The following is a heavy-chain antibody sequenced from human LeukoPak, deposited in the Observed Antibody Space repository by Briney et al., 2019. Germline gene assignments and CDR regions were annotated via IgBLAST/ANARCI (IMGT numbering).Heavy chain of an antibody. J-gene: IGHJ5*02. D-gene: IGHD3-3*01. CDR1: GDSISYNY. CDR2: IYYSGDT. Sequence: SETLSLTCTVSGDSISYNYWSWIRQPPGKGLEWIGYIYYSGDTYYNPSLKSRVTISADRSKNQFSLTLSSVTAADTAVYYCARAKGHYYDFPSGTHRFDAWGQGTLVIVSS. V-gene: IGHV4-59*01. CDR3: ARAKGHYYDFPSGTHRFDA.